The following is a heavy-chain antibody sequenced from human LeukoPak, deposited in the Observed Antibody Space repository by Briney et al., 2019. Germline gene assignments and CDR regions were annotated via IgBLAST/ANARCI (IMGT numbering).Heavy chain of an antibody. CDR1: GFTFSSYS. CDR2: ISSSSSYI. V-gene: IGHV3-21*01. J-gene: IGHJ4*02. CDR3: ARDLRCSSTSCYFYFDY. D-gene: IGHD2-2*01. Sequence: GSLRLSCAASGFTFSSYSMNWVRQAPGKGLEWVSSISSSSSYIYYADSVKGRFAISRDNAKNSLYLQMNSLRAEDTAVYYCARDLRCSSTSCYFYFDYWGQGTLVTVSS.